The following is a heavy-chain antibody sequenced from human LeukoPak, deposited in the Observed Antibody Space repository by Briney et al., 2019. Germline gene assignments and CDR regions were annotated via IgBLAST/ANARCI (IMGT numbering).Heavy chain of an antibody. CDR3: ARGGGAVGTY. V-gene: IGHV4-38-2*02. CDR1: GYSISSGYY. Sequence: SETLSLTCTVSGYSISSGYYWGWIRQPPGKGLEWIGSIYHSGSTYYNPSLKSRVTISVDTSKNQFSLKLSSVTAADTAVYYCARGGGAVGTYWGQGTLVTVSS. D-gene: IGHD6-19*01. CDR2: IYHSGST. J-gene: IGHJ4*02.